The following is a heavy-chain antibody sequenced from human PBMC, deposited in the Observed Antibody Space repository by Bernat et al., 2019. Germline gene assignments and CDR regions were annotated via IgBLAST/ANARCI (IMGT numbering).Heavy chain of an antibody. CDR2: INWHSGST. D-gene: IGHD3-10*01. CDR1: GFTFDDYG. CDR3: GRGIRKGLWFGEAPLDDY. Sequence: EVQLVESGGGVVRPGGSLRLSCAASGFTFDDYGMSWVRQAPGKGLEWVSGINWHSGSTGYADSVKGRFTISIDNAKNSLYLQMNSLRAEDTALYYCGRGIRKGLWFGEAPLDDYWGQGTLVTVSS. V-gene: IGHV3-20*04. J-gene: IGHJ4*02.